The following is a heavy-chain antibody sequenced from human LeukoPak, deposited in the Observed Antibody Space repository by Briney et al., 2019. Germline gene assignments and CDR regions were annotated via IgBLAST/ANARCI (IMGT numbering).Heavy chain of an antibody. CDR2: IWFDGSEQ. D-gene: IGHD3-16*02. Sequence: GGSLRLSCAASGFTFSSYWMSWVRQAPGKGLEWVAVIWFDGSEQYYADSVKGRFIISRDNSKSTSNLQLNSLRAEDTAVYYCAREGDSRWGELSPWGQGTLVTVSS. J-gene: IGHJ1*01. CDR1: GFTFSSYW. V-gene: IGHV3-33*08. CDR3: AREGDSRWGELSP.